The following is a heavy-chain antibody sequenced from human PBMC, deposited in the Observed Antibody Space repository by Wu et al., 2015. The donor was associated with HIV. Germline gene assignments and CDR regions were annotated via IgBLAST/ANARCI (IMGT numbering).Heavy chain of an antibody. D-gene: IGHD2-8*01. CDR3: ASQMVSRYYGMDV. V-gene: IGHV1-2*02. Sequence: QVQLVQSGAEVKKPGASVKVSCKTSGYTFTIYYIHWVRQAPGQGLEWMGWVNPNSGATNYAQNFQDRVTMTRDTSINTVYMEVSRLRSDDTAVYYCASQMVSRYYGMDVWGQGTTVTVSS. CDR2: VNPNSGAT. J-gene: IGHJ6*02. CDR1: GYTFTIYY.